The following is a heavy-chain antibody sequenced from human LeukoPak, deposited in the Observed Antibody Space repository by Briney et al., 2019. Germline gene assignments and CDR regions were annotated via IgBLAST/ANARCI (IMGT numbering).Heavy chain of an antibody. Sequence: GGSLRLSCAASGFTFSDYYMSWIRQAPGKGLEWVSYISSSGSTIYYADSVKGRFTISRDNAKNSLYLQMNSLRAEDTAVYYCARGHPSITIFGVVIPNYYYYYMDVWGKGTTVTVSS. CDR1: GFTFSDYY. CDR3: ARGHPSITIFGVVIPNYYYYYMDV. J-gene: IGHJ6*03. V-gene: IGHV3-11*01. CDR2: ISSSGSTI. D-gene: IGHD3-3*01.